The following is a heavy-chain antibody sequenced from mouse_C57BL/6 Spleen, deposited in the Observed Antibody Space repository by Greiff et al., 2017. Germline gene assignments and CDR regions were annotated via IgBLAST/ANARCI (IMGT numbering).Heavy chain of an antibody. Sequence: EVKLVESGEGLVKPGGSLKLSCAASGFTFSSYAMSWVRQTPEKRLEWVAYISSGGGYIYYADTVKGRFTISRDNARNTLYLQMSSLKSEDTAMYSCTREDYYGSSSYAMDYWGQGTSVTVSS. J-gene: IGHJ4*01. D-gene: IGHD1-1*01. CDR2: ISSGGGYI. V-gene: IGHV5-9-1*02. CDR1: GFTFSSYA. CDR3: TREDYYGSSSYAMDY.